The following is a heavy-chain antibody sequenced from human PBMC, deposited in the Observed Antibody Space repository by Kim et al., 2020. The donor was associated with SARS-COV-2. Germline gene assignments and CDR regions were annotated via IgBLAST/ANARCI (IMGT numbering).Heavy chain of an antibody. Sequence: ASVKVSCKASGYTFTSYGISWVRQAPGQGLEWMGWISAYNGNTNYAQKLQGRVTMTTDTSTSTAYMELRSLRSDDTAVYYCAKGPLVVVPAAMPYYYGMAVWGQGTTVTVSS. CDR3: AKGPLVVVPAAMPYYYGMAV. CDR2: ISAYNGNT. CDR1: GYTFTSYG. J-gene: IGHJ6*02. V-gene: IGHV1-18*01. D-gene: IGHD2-2*01.